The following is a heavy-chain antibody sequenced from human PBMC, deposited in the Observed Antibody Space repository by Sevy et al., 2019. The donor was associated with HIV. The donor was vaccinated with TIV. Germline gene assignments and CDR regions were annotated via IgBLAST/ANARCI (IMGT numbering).Heavy chain of an antibody. V-gene: IGHV3-33*08. Sequence: GGCLRLSCAASGFTFSSYVMHWVRQAPGKGLEWVVLIWYDGTIKYYADPVKGRLTISRDNSKDTLFLQMNSLTPEDTAVYYCTRGGGYCGGNCYSIDYWGQGALVTVSS. CDR3: TRGGGYCGGNCYSIDY. CDR2: IWYDGTIK. J-gene: IGHJ4*02. D-gene: IGHD2-21*02. CDR1: GFTFSSYV.